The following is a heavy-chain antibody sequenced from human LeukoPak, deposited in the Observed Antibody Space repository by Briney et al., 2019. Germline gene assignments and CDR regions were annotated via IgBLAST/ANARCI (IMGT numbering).Heavy chain of an antibody. J-gene: IGHJ5*02. V-gene: IGHV4-39*01. Sequence: SETLSLTCTVSGGSISSSSYYWGWIRQPPGKGLEWIGSIYFSGSTYYNPSLKSRVTISVDTSKNKFSLKLSSVTAADTAVYYCVRGYSASYYFWFDPWGQGILVTVSS. CDR1: GGSISSSSYY. CDR2: IYFSGST. CDR3: VRGYSASYYFWFDP. D-gene: IGHD1-26*01.